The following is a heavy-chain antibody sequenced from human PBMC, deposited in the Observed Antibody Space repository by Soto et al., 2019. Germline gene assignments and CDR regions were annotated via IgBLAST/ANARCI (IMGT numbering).Heavy chain of an antibody. CDR2: IYYSGST. D-gene: IGHD6-13*01. J-gene: IGHJ6*02. CDR3: ARDSLEAAAWYGMDV. V-gene: IGHV4-30-4*01. CDR1: GGSISSGDYY. Sequence: SETLSLTCTVSGGSISSGDYYWSWIRQPPGKGLEWIGYIYYSGSTYYNPSLKSRVTISVDTSKNQFSLKLSTVTAADTAVYYCARDSLEAAAWYGMDVWGQGTTVTVSS.